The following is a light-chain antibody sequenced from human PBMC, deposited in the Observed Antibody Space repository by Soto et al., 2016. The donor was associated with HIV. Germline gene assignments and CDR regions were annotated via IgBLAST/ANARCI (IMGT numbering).Light chain of an antibody. CDR1: SLRSYY. V-gene: IGLV3-19*01. CDR3: NSRDSSGNHVV. J-gene: IGLJ2*01. Sequence: SSELTQDPAVSVALGQTVRITCQGDSLRSYYASWYQQKPGQAPILVIYAKNNRPSGIPDRFSGPDSGNTASLTITGAQAENEADYYCNSRDSSGNHVVFGGGTRLTVL. CDR2: AKN.